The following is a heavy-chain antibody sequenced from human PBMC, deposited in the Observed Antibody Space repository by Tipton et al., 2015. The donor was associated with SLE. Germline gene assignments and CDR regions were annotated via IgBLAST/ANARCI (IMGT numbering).Heavy chain of an antibody. J-gene: IGHJ4*02. Sequence: TLSLTCTVSGASVSSFCWNWIRQSPGKGLEWIACVCNSVSTNYDPSLKSRGTISVDTSKNHFSLELTSVTAADTAMYYCARGEGWINVLPYYFDSWGQGTLVTVAS. D-gene: IGHD3-10*01. V-gene: IGHV4-59*08. CDR3: ARGEGWINVLPYYFDS. CDR2: VCNSVST. CDR1: GASVSSFC.